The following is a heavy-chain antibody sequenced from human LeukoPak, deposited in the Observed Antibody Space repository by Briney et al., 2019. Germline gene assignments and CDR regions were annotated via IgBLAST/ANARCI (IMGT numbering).Heavy chain of an antibody. CDR3: ASISSGWYGGFDY. CDR2: ISSSSSTI. J-gene: IGHJ4*02. CDR1: GFTFSSYS. D-gene: IGHD6-19*01. V-gene: IGHV3-48*04. Sequence: GGSLRLSCAASGFTFSSYSMNWVRQAPGKGLEWVSSISSSSSTIYYADSVKGRFTISRDNAKNSLYLQMNSLRAEDTAVYYCASISSGWYGGFDYWGQGTLVTVSS.